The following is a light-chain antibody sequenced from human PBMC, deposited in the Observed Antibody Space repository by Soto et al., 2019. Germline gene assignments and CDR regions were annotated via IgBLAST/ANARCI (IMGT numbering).Light chain of an antibody. CDR3: QSYDSSLSVVV. CDR1: SSNIGAGYD. V-gene: IGLV1-40*01. J-gene: IGLJ2*01. CDR2: GNS. Sequence: QSVLTQPPSVSGAPGQRVTISCTWSSSNIGAGYDVHWYQQLPGTAPKLLIYGNSNRPSWVPDRFSGSKSGTSASLAITGLQAEDEADYYCQSYDSSLSVVVFGGGTKLTVL.